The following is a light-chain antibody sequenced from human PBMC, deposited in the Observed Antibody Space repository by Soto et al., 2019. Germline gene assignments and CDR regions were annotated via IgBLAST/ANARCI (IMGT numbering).Light chain of an antibody. CDR2: QDI. CDR1: KLGDRY. J-gene: IGLJ2*01. Sequence: SYELTQPPSVSVSPGQTASITCSGDKLGDRYASWYQQKSGQSPVLVIYQDIKRPSGIPERFSGSNSGSTATLTISGTQAMDEADYYCQAWDSTTVVFGGGTKVTVL. CDR3: QAWDSTTVV. V-gene: IGLV3-1*01.